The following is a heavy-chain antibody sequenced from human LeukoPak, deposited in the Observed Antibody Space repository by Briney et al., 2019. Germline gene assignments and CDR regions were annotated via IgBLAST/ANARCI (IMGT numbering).Heavy chain of an antibody. CDR2: INPNSGGT. Sequence: ASVKVSCKASGYTFTGYYMHWVRQAPGQGLEWMGWINPNSGGTNYAQKFQGRVTMTTDTSTSTAYMELRSLRSDDTAVYYRARGSGRYCSGGSCYSEIDYWGQGTLVTVSS. D-gene: IGHD2-15*01. J-gene: IGHJ4*02. CDR1: GYTFTGYY. CDR3: ARGSGRYCSGGSCYSEIDY. V-gene: IGHV1-2*02.